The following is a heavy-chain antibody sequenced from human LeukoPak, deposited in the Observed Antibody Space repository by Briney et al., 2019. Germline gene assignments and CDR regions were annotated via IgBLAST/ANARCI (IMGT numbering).Heavy chain of an antibody. V-gene: IGHV3-13*01. CDR3: ARVGYYYGMDV. CDR2: IGTAGDT. CDR1: GFTFSSYV. J-gene: IGHJ6*02. Sequence: PGGSLRLSCAASGFTFSSYVMHWVRQATGKGLEWVSAIGTAGDTYYPGSVKGRFTISRENAKNSLYLQMNSLRAGDTAVYYCARVGYYYGMDVWGQGTTVTVSS.